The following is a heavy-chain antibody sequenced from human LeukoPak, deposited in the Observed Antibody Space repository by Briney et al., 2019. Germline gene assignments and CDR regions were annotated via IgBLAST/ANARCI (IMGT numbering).Heavy chain of an antibody. Sequence: SETLSLTCAVYGGSFSGYYWSWIRQPPGKGLEWIGEINHSGSTNYNPSLKRRVTISVDTSKNQFSLKLSSVTAADTAVYYCASRSIAVAGTEGNFDYWGQGTLVTVSS. J-gene: IGHJ4*02. CDR2: INHSGST. D-gene: IGHD6-19*01. V-gene: IGHV4-34*01. CDR3: ASRSIAVAGTEGNFDY. CDR1: GGSFSGYY.